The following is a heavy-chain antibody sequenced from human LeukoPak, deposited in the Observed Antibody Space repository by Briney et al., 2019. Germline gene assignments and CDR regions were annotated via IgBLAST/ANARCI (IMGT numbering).Heavy chain of an antibody. V-gene: IGHV3-30*02. CDR3: AKDIPSIYSYGDLFDY. CDR2: IRYDGSNK. CDR1: GFTFSRYE. J-gene: IGHJ4*02. Sequence: GGSLRLSCAASGFTFSRYEMNWVRQAPGKGLEWVAFIRYDGSNKYYADSVKGRFTISRDNSKNTLYLQMNSLRAEDTAVYYCAKDIPSIYSYGDLFDYWGQGTLVTVSS. D-gene: IGHD5-18*01.